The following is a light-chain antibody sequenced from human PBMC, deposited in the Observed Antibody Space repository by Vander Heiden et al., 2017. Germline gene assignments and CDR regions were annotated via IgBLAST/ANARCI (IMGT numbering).Light chain of an antibody. CDR2: AAS. V-gene: IGKV1-8*01. J-gene: IGKJ1*01. Sequence: AIRMTQSPSSFSASTGDRVTITCRASQGISSYLAWYQQKPGKAPKLLIYAASTLQSGVPSRFSGSGSGTDFTLTISCLQSEDFATYYCLQDESYPWTFGQGTKVXIK. CDR1: QGISSY. CDR3: LQDESYPWT.